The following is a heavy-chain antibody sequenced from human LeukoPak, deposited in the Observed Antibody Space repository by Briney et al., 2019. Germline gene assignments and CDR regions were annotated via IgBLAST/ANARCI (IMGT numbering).Heavy chain of an antibody. J-gene: IGHJ5*02. Sequence: PSETLSLTCAVSGYSISSGYYWGWIRQPPGKGLEWIGSIYHSGSTYYNPSLKRRVTISVDTSKNQFSPKLSSVTAADTAVYYCARLQIVVVPVRFDPWGQGTLVTVSS. CDR2: IYHSGST. D-gene: IGHD2-2*01. V-gene: IGHV4-38-2*01. CDR1: GYSISSGYY. CDR3: ARLQIVVVPVRFDP.